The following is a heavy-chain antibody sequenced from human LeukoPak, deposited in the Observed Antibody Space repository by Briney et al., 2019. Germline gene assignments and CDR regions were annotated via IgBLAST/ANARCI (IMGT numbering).Heavy chain of an antibody. J-gene: IGHJ4*02. CDR1: GFTFSSYS. Sequence: GGSLRLSCAASGFTFSSYSMNWVRQAPGKGLEWVSSISSSSSYIYYADSVKGRFTISRDNAKNSLYLQMNSLRAEDAAVYYCAREILIYYGSGSYYNGSYWGQGTLVTVSS. D-gene: IGHD3-10*01. CDR3: AREILIYYGSGSYYNGSY. CDR2: ISSSSSYI. V-gene: IGHV3-21*01.